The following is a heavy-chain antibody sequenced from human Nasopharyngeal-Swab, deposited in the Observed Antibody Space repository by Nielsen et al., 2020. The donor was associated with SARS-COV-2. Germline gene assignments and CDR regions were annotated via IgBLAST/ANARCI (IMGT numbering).Heavy chain of an antibody. CDR3: ASRYYDFWSGYPSAFDI. D-gene: IGHD3-3*01. CDR2: MNPNSGNT. Sequence: WVRQAPGQGLEWMGWMNPNSGNTGYAQKFQGRVTMTRNTSISTPYMELSSLRSEDTAVYYCASRYYDFWSGYPSAFDIWGQGTMVTVSS. J-gene: IGHJ3*02. V-gene: IGHV1-8*01.